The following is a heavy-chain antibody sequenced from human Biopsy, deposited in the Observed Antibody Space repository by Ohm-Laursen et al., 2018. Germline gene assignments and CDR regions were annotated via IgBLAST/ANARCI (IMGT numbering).Heavy chain of an antibody. CDR2: IWYDGSNK. D-gene: IGHD5/OR15-5a*01. CDR3: ARDQSGLRGINWYFDL. V-gene: IGHV3-33*08. CDR1: GFGMYA. J-gene: IGHJ2*01. Sequence: SLRLSCSASGFGMYAMHWVRQAPGKGLERVALIWYDGSNKNSEDSVKGRFTVSRDNSKNTLFLQMNNLRAEDTAVYYCARDQSGLRGINWYFDLWGRGTLVTVSS.